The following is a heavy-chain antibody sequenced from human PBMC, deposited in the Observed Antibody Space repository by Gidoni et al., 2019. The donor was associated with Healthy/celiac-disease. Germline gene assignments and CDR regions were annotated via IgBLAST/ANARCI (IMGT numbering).Heavy chain of an antibody. CDR2: IYYSGST. CDR1: GGSISSGGYY. V-gene: IGHV4-31*03. Sequence: QVQLQESGPGLVKPSQTLSLTCTVSGGSISSGGYYWSWIRQHPGKGLEWIGYIYYSGSTSYHPSLKSRVPISVATSKNQFSLTLSSVTAADTAVYYCARDSSYGDYRSSGGYFDYWGQGPLVTVSS. J-gene: IGHJ4*02. D-gene: IGHD4-17*01. CDR3: ARDSSYGDYRSSGGYFDY.